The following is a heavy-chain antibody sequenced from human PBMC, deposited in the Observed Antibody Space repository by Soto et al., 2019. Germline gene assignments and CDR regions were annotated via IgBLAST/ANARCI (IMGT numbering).Heavy chain of an antibody. Sequence: SETLSLTCSVSGAAVSSDYWSWIRRPPDKGLEWIGYMHHSGTANYNPSLKSRVTISVDTSKNQFSLRLNSVTAADTAVYYCARYYDFWTGLDYWGQGTLVTVSS. V-gene: IGHV4-59*08. CDR1: GAAVSSDY. CDR3: ARYYDFWTGLDY. CDR2: MHHSGTA. J-gene: IGHJ4*02. D-gene: IGHD3-3*01.